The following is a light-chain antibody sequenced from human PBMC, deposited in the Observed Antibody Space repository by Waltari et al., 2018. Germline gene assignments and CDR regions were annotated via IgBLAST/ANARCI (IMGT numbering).Light chain of an antibody. Sequence: QSALTQPASVSGSPGQSITISCTGTSSDIGAYNHVSWYQQHPGKAPKLMIYDVTYRPSGVSNRFSGSKSGNTASLTISGLQAEDEADYYCSSYTSSTTWVFGGGSKLTVL. CDR3: SSYTSSTTWV. J-gene: IGLJ3*02. CDR2: DVT. CDR1: SSDIGAYNH. V-gene: IGLV2-14*03.